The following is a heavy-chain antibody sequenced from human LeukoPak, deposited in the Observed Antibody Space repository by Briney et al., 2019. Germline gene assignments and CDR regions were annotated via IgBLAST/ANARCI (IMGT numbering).Heavy chain of an antibody. CDR3: AGSSSGTYGMDV. CDR1: GGSISSGGYS. Sequence: ASETLSLTCAVSGGSISSGGYSWSWIRQPPGKGLEWIGYIYHSGSTYYNPSLKSRVTISVDRSKNQFSLKLSSVTAADTAVYYCAGSSSGTYGMDVWGQGTTVTVSS. CDR2: IYHSGST. V-gene: IGHV4-30-2*01. D-gene: IGHD6-13*01. J-gene: IGHJ6*02.